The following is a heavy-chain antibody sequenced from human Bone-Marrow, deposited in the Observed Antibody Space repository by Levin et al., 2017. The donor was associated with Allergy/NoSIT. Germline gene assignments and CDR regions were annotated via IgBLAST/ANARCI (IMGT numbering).Heavy chain of an antibody. J-gene: IGHJ4*02. CDR3: AKDVFGGVRLCFDV. Sequence: EASVKVSCAASGFTFNNFAMSWVRQAPGKGLEWVSAINAVGDDLYYADSVKGRFTISRDTSRYTLYLQMASLRAADTAIYYCAKDVFGGVRLCFDVWGQGALVTVSS. CDR2: INAVGDDL. D-gene: IGHD3-16*01. CDR1: GFTFNNFA. V-gene: IGHV3-23*01.